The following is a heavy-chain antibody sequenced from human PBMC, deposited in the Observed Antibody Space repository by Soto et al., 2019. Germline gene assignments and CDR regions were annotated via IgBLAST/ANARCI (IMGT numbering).Heavy chain of an antibody. J-gene: IGHJ4*02. CDR3: ARDARNADYDY. Sequence: ESGGGLVQPGGSLKLSCAVSGFTFSSHAMNWVRQAPGKGLEWVAYIHGTRSIIYYADSVKGRFTISRDNAKNSLYLQMDRLRDEDTALYYCARDARNADYDYWGQGTLVTVSS. CDR2: IHGTRSII. CDR1: GFTFSSHA. V-gene: IGHV3-48*02. D-gene: IGHD3-16*01.